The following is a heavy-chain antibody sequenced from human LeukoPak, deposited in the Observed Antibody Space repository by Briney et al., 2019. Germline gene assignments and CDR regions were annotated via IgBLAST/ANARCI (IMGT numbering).Heavy chain of an antibody. V-gene: IGHV3-23*01. D-gene: IGHD6-13*01. Sequence: PGGSLRLSCAASGFTFSSYAMSWVRQAPGKGLEWVSDISGSGDSTSYADSVKGRFTISRDNSKNTLYLQMNSLRAEDTAVYYCAKHRGSSWYDAFDVCGQGTMVTVSS. J-gene: IGHJ3*01. CDR2: ISGSGDST. CDR1: GFTFSSYA. CDR3: AKHRGSSWYDAFDV.